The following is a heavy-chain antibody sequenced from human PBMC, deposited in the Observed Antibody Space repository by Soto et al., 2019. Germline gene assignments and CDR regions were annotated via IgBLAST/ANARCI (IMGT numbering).Heavy chain of an antibody. J-gene: IGHJ3*02. CDR2: LVGSGADK. Sequence: EVQLLESGGGLVQPGGSLRLSCAASGFSFSAYAMNWVRQAPGKGLQWVSGLVGSGADKNYADSVRGRFTVSRVNSKNTLYLQMNSLRDEDTAVYYCAKGVIAGNGVWEAFDMWGRGTKVTVSS. D-gene: IGHD2-8*01. CDR1: GFSFSAYA. V-gene: IGHV3-23*01. CDR3: AKGVIAGNGVWEAFDM.